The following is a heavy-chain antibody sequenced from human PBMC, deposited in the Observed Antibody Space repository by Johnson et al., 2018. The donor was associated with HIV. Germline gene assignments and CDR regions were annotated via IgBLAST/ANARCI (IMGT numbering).Heavy chain of an antibody. CDR3: AKPPSMGADAFDV. J-gene: IGHJ3*01. V-gene: IGHV3-13*01. CDR2: IGTAGDT. CDR1: GFTFSSYG. Sequence: MQLVESGGGVVQPGRSLRLSCAASGFTFSSYGMHWVRQATGKGLEWVSAIGTAGDTYYPGSVKGRFTISRENAKNSLYLQMNSLRAGDSALYYCAKPPSMGADAFDVWGQGTMVTVSS. D-gene: IGHD3-16*01.